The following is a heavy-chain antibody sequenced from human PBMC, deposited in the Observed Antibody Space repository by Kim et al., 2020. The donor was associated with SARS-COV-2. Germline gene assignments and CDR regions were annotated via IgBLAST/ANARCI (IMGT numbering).Heavy chain of an antibody. Sequence: GGSLRLSCAASGFTFSSYSMNWVRQAPGKGLEWVSSISSSSSYIYYADSVKGRFTISRDNAKNSLYLQMNSLRAEDTAVYYCARARGRLISGSYPYYFDYWGQGTLVTVSS. CDR2: ISSSSSYI. J-gene: IGHJ4*02. CDR3: ARARGRLISGSYPYYFDY. D-gene: IGHD3-10*01. CDR1: GFTFSSYS. V-gene: IGHV3-21*01.